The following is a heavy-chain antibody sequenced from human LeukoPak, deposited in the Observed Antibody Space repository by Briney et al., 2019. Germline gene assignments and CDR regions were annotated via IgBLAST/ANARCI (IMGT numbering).Heavy chain of an antibody. J-gene: IGHJ5*02. CDR1: GFTFSSYW. D-gene: IGHD1-26*01. V-gene: IGHV3-7*03. CDR2: IKKDGSEK. CDR3: AKESGSYPADWFDP. Sequence: LPGGSLRLSCAASGFTFSSYWMSWVRQAPGKGLEWVANIKKDGSEKYYVDSVKGRFTISRDNAKTSLYLQMNSLRAEDTAVYYCAKESGSYPADWFDPWGQGTLVTVSS.